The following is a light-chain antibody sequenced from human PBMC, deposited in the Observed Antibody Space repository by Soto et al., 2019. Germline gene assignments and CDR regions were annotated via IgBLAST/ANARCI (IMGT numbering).Light chain of an antibody. CDR2: DAS. J-gene: IGKJ2*01. V-gene: IGKV1-5*01. Sequence: DIQMTQSPSTLSASVGDRVTITCRASQSISSWLAWYQQKPGKAPKLLIYDASSLEIGVPSRFSGSGSGTEFTLTISSLQHDDYATYYCQQYNSYSTFGQGTKLEIK. CDR1: QSISSW. CDR3: QQYNSYST.